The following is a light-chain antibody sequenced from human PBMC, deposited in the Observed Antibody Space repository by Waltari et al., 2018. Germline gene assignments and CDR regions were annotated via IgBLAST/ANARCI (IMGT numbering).Light chain of an antibody. CDR3: QAWDSSTVV. CDR1: NLGDKY. Sequence: SYELTQPPSVSLSPGQTASITCSGDNLGDKYACWSQQKPGQSPVQVIYQDRKRPSGIPERFSGSNSGNTATLTISGTQAMDEADYYCQAWDSSTVVFGGGTKLTVL. V-gene: IGLV3-1*01. CDR2: QDR. J-gene: IGLJ2*01.